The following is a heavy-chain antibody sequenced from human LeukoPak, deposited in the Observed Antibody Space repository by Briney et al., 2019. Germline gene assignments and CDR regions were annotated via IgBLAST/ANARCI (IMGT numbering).Heavy chain of an antibody. J-gene: IGHJ6*02. V-gene: IGHV4-39*07. CDR1: GGSISSSSYY. D-gene: IGHD3-10*01. Sequence: PSETLSLTCTVSGGSISSSSYYWGWIRQPPGKGLEWIGSIYHSGSTNYNPSLKSRVTISVDTSKNQFSLKLSSVTAADTAVYYCASSMVRGYYYYGMDVWGQGTTVTVSS. CDR3: ASSMVRGYYYYGMDV. CDR2: IYHSGST.